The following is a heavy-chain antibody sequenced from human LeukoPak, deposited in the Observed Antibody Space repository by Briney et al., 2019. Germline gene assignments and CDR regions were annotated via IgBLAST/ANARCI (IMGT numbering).Heavy chain of an antibody. J-gene: IGHJ4*02. Sequence: KPSETLSLTCTVSGYSISSGYYWGWIRQPPGKGLEWIGSIYHSGSTYYNPSLKSRVTISVDTSKNQFSLKLSSVTAADTAVYYCARDTEYGGNSNYWGQGTLVTVSS. CDR3: ARDTEYGGNSNY. CDR2: IYHSGST. CDR1: GYSISSGYY. V-gene: IGHV4-38-2*02. D-gene: IGHD4-23*01.